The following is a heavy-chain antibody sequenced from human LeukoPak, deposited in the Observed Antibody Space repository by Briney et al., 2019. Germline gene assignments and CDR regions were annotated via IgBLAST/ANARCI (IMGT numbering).Heavy chain of an antibody. CDR1: GFTFSSYA. CDR2: ISGSGGST. J-gene: IGHJ6*02. V-gene: IGHV3-23*01. CDR3: AKDPNAQYYDILTGYYMPYYYYYGMHV. Sequence: GGSLRLSCAASGFTFSSYAMSWVRQAPGRGLEWVSAISGSGGSTYYADSVKGRFTISRDNSKNTLYLQMNSLGAEDTAVYYCAKDPNAQYYDILTGYYMPYYYYYGMHVWGQGTTVTVSS. D-gene: IGHD3-9*01.